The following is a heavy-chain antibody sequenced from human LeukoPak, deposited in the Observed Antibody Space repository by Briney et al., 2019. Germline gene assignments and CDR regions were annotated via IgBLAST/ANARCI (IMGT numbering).Heavy chain of an antibody. CDR3: ARWLPYGDYTFDY. CDR1: GFTVSSNY. J-gene: IGHJ4*02. D-gene: IGHD4-17*01. V-gene: IGHV3-66*01. CDR2: IYSGGST. Sequence: GGSLRLSCAASGFTVSSNYMSWVRQAPGKGLEWVSVIYSGGSTYYADSVKGRFTISRDNSKNTLYLQMNSLRAEDTAVYYCARWLPYGDYTFDYWGQGTLVTVSS.